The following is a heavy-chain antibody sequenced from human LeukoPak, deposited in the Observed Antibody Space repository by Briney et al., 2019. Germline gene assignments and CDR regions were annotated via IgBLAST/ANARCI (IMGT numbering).Heavy chain of an antibody. V-gene: IGHV3-74*01. Sequence: GGSLRLSCAASGFTFSRYYMHWVRQAPGKGLVWVSRINSDGSSTTYADSVKGRFTISRDNAKNTRYLQMNSLKVEDTAVYYCIRVFVGDEYSSSGYWGQGTLVTVSS. J-gene: IGHJ4*02. CDR2: INSDGSST. CDR1: GFTFSRYY. CDR3: IRVFVGDEYSSSGY. D-gene: IGHD6-13*01.